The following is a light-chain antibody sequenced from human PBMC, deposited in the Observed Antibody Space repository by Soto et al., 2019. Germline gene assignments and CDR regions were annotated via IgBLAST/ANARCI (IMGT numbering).Light chain of an antibody. CDR2: GAS. Sequence: DIVMTQSPATLSVSPGERATLSCRASQSVRSNIAWYQQKPGQAPRLLIYGASTRATGIPARFSGSGSGTEFTLTISSLQSEDFAVYFCQQYDNWPPITFGQGTRLEIK. CDR3: QQYDNWPPIT. J-gene: IGKJ5*01. V-gene: IGKV3-15*01. CDR1: QSVRSN.